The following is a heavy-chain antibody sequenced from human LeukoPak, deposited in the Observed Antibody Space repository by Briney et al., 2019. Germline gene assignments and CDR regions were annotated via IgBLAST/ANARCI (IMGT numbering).Heavy chain of an antibody. V-gene: IGHV4-30-4*02. CDR2: ITNNGTT. J-gene: IGHJ4*02. D-gene: IGHD3-3*02. CDR3: VGGFSRLDY. Sequence: SETLSLTCTVSGCSISSYYWSWLRQPPGKGREWFGYITNNGTTYYSPSLKRRVSLSEDTARNTFSMMGSLVTAAATADYYWVGGFSRLDYWGQGNMVSVSS. CDR1: GCSISSYY.